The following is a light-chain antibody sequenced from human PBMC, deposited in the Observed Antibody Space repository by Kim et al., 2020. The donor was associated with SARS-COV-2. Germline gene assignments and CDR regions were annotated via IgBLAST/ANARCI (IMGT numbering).Light chain of an antibody. J-gene: IGKJ3*01. CDR2: DAS. CDR1: QDISNY. CDR3: QQYDNLPPFT. Sequence: SVGDRVTITCQASQDISNYLNWYQQKPRKAPKLLIYDASNLETGVPSRFSGSGSGTDFTFTISSLQPEDIATYYCQQYDNLPPFTFGPGTKVDIK. V-gene: IGKV1-33*01.